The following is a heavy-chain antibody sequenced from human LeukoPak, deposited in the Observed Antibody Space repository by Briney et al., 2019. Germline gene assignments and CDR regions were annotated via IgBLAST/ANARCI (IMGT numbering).Heavy chain of an antibody. J-gene: IGHJ3*02. D-gene: IGHD1-26*01. CDR3: ARDQGELLRLQDAFDI. CDR2: ISSSGSTI. V-gene: IGHV3-48*03. CDR1: GFTFSSYE. Sequence: GGSLRLSCAASGFTFSSYEMNWVRQAPGKGLEWVSYISSSGSTIYYADSVKGRFTISRDNAKNSLYLQMNSLRAEDTAVYYCARDQGELLRLQDAFDIWGQGTMVTVSS.